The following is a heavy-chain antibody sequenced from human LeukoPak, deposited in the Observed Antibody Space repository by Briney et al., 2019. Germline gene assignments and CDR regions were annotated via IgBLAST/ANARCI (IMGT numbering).Heavy chain of an antibody. CDR2: IYHSGST. Sequence: SETLSLTCAVSGGSISSSNWWSWVRQPPGKGLEWIGEIYHSGSTNYNPSLKSRVTISVDKSKNQFSLKLSSVTAADTAVYYCARDRVVATRVYFDYWGQGTLVTVSS. CDR1: GGSISSSNW. D-gene: IGHD2-21*01. J-gene: IGHJ4*02. CDR3: ARDRVVATRVYFDY. V-gene: IGHV4-4*02.